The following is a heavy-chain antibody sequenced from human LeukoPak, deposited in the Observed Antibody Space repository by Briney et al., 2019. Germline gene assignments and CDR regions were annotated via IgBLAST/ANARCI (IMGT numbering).Heavy chain of an antibody. CDR3: AKASGYTDYYYYYGMDV. CDR2: LSGRGGST. Sequence: PGGSLRLSCAASGFTFSSYPMSWVRQAPGKGLEWVSALSGRGGSTYYADSVKGRFTISRDNSKNTLYLQMNSLRAEDTAVYYCAKASGYTDYYYYYGMDVWGQGTTVTVSS. D-gene: IGHD5-24*01. CDR1: GFTFSSYP. V-gene: IGHV3-23*01. J-gene: IGHJ6*02.